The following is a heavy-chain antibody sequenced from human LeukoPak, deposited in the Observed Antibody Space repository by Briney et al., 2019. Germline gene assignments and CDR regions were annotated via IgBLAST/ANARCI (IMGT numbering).Heavy chain of an antibody. J-gene: IGHJ4*02. D-gene: IGHD4-17*01. CDR1: GFTFSSYW. Sequence: GGSLRLSCAASGFTFSSYWMSWVRQAPGKGLEWAANINQDGSEKYYVDSVKGRFTISRDNAKNSLYLQMNSLRADDTAVYYCARDKAYGDSSDYWGQGTLVTVS. V-gene: IGHV3-7*01. CDR2: INQDGSEK. CDR3: ARDKAYGDSSDY.